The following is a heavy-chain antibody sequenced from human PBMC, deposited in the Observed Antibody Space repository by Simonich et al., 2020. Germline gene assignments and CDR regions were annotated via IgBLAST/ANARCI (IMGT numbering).Heavy chain of an antibody. CDR1: GYSISSGYY. V-gene: IGHV4-38-2*01. J-gene: IGHJ6*02. CDR3: ARVGYSNYYYYGMDV. CDR2: IYHSGGT. D-gene: IGHD6-13*01. Sequence: QVQLQESGPGLAKPSETLSLTCAVSGYSISSGYYWGWIRQPPGKGLEWIGSIYHSGGTTYNPSLKSRVTISVDTSKNQFSLKRSSVTAADTAVYYCARVGYSNYYYYGMDVWGQGTTVTVSS.